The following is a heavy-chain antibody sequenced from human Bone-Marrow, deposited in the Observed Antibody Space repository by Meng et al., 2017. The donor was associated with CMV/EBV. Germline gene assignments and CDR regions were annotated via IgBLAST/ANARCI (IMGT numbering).Heavy chain of an antibody. D-gene: IGHD6-6*01. V-gene: IGHV1-46*01. J-gene: IGHJ6*02. Sequence: ASVKGSCKASGYTFTSYYMHWVRQAPGQGLEWMGIINPSGGSTSYAQKFQGRVTMTRDTSTSTVYMELRSLRSEDTAVYYCARWGSSSDGYYYYGMDVWGQGTTVTVSS. CDR3: ARWGSSSDGYYYYGMDV. CDR1: GYTFTSYY. CDR2: INPSGGST.